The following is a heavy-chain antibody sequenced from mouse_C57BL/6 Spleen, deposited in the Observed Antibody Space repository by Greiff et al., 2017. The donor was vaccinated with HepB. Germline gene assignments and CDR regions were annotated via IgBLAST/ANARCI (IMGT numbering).Heavy chain of an antibody. CDR2: IYPGDGDT. D-gene: IGHD4-1*02. J-gene: IGHJ2*01. CDR3: ASQLGQASFDY. V-gene: IGHV1-80*01. Sequence: QVQLKQSGAELVKPGASVKISCKASGYAFSSYWLNWVKQRPGKGLEWIGQIYPGDGDTNYNGKFKGKATLTADKSSSTAYMQLSSLTSEDSAVYVCASQLGQASFDYWGHGTTLTVSS. CDR1: GYAFSSYW.